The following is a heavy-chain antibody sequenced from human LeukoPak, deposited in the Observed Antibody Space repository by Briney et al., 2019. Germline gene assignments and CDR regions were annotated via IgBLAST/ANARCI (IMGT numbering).Heavy chain of an antibody. J-gene: IGHJ1*01. D-gene: IGHD3-10*01. CDR2: INHSGST. V-gene: IGHV4-34*01. CDR1: GGSFSGYY. Sequence: SETLSLTCAVYGGSFSGYYWSWIRQPPGKGLEWIGEINHSGSTNYNPSLKSRVTISADTSKNQFSLKLSSVTAADTAVYYCARGAPYYYGSGSYTRYFQHWGQGTLVTVSS. CDR3: ARGAPYYYGSGSYTRYFQH.